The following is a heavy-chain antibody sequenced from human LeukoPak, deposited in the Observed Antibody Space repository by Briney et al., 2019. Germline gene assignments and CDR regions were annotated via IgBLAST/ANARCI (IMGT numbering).Heavy chain of an antibody. CDR2: ISYDGSNK. J-gene: IGHJ5*02. CDR3: AKDRCSSTSCFLRWFDP. V-gene: IGHV3-30*18. CDR1: GFTFSSYG. Sequence: GGSLRLSCAASGFTFSSYGMHWVRQAPGKGLEWVVVISYDGSNKYYADSVKGRFTISRDNSKNTLYLQMNSLRAEDTAVYYCAKDRCSSTSCFLRWFDPWGQGTLVTVSS. D-gene: IGHD2-2*01.